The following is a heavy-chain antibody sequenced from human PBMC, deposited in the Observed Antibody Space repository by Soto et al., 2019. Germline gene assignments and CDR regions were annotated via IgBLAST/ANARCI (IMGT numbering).Heavy chain of an antibody. D-gene: IGHD6-6*01. V-gene: IGHV5-51*01. J-gene: IGHJ6*02. CDR2: IYPGDSDT. CDR1: GYSFTSYW. CDR3: ARSIAGGYYYYGMDV. Sequence: GASLKISCKGSGYSFTSYWIGWVRQMPGKGLEWMGIIYPGDSDTRYSPSFQGQVTISADKSISTAYLQWSSLKASDTAMYYCARSIAGGYYYYGMDVWGQGTTVTVSS.